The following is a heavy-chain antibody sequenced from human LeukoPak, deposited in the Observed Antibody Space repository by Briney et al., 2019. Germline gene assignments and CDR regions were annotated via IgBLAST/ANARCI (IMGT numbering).Heavy chain of an antibody. CDR2: INPNSGGT. J-gene: IGHJ5*02. Sequence: GASAKVSCKASGYTFTGYYMHWVRQAPGQGLEWMGWINPNSGGTNYAQKFQGRVTMTRDTSISTAYMELSRLRSDDTAVYYCARASPDYYDSSGISPRDNWFDPWGQGTLVTVSS. D-gene: IGHD3-22*01. CDR3: ARASPDYYDSSGISPRDNWFDP. CDR1: GYTFTGYY. V-gene: IGHV1-2*02.